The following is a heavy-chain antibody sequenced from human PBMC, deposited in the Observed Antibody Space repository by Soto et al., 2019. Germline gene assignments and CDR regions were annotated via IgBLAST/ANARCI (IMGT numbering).Heavy chain of an antibody. CDR2: INAGNGNT. J-gene: IGHJ4*02. CDR3: ARSAPPIDY. CDR1: GYTFTSYA. V-gene: IGHV1-3*01. Sequence: QVQLVQSGAEVKKPGASVKVSCKASGYTFTSYAMHWVRQAPGQRLEWMGWINAGNGNTKYSQKXQXXXTXXRDTSASTAYMELSSLRSEDTAVYYCARSAPPIDYWGQGILVTVSS.